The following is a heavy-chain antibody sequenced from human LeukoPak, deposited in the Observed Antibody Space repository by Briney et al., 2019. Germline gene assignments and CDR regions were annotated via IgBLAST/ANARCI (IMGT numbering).Heavy chain of an antibody. Sequence: PGGSLRLSCAASGFTFSSYTMHWVRQAPGKGLEWVAVISYDGSNKYYADSVKGRFTISRDNSKNTLYLQMNSLRAEDTAVYYCARGPVFDWITDYYMDVWGKGTTVTVSS. J-gene: IGHJ6*03. V-gene: IGHV3-30*01. CDR3: ARGPVFDWITDYYMDV. CDR2: ISYDGSNK. D-gene: IGHD3-9*01. CDR1: GFTFSSYT.